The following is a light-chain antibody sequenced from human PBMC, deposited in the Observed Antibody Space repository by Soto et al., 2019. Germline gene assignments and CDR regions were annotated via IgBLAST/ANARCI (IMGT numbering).Light chain of an antibody. CDR3: QQCGNSPWT. V-gene: IGKV3-20*01. CDR2: GAS. Sequence: EIVLTQSPGTLSLSPGERATLSCRASQSFSSSYLAWYQQKPGQAPRLIIYGASSRATGIPDRFSGIGSGTDVTINLSRLETEDGEVYDGQQCGNSPWTFGQGTKVDIK. CDR1: QSFSSSY. J-gene: IGKJ1*01.